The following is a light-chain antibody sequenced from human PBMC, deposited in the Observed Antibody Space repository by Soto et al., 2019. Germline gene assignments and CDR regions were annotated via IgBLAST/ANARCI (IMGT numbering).Light chain of an antibody. Sequence: WTRAADTRSLSPXQRVVLSCRASQSVSSNLAWYQQKPGQAPRLLIYGASSRATGIPHRFSGSGSGTAFTLTISSLQPEDLAVYYCQQHGSSPRTCGQGTKL. V-gene: IGKV3-20*01. CDR1: QSVSSN. J-gene: IGKJ1*01. CDR2: GAS. CDR3: QQHGSSPRT.